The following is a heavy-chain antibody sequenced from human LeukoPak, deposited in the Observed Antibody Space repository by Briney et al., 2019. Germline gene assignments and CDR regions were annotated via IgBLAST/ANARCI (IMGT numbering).Heavy chain of an antibody. Sequence: SETLSLTCTVSGGSISSYYWSWIRQPPGKGLEWIGYIYYSGNTNYNPSLKSRVTISVDTSKNQFSLKLSPVTAADTAVYYCARLSIVGATNFDYWGQGTLVTVSS. CDR3: ARLSIVGATNFDY. CDR2: IYYSGNT. V-gene: IGHV4-59*08. D-gene: IGHD1-26*01. J-gene: IGHJ4*02. CDR1: GGSISSYY.